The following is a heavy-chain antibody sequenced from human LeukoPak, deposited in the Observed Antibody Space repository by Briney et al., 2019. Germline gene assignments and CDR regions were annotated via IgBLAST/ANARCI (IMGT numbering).Heavy chain of an antibody. CDR2: IIPIFGTA. CDR3: ARVGTLDAFDI. J-gene: IGHJ3*02. CDR1: GGTFSSYA. D-gene: IGHD1-14*01. V-gene: IGHV1-69*06. Sequence: GASVKVSCKASGGTFSSYAISWVRQAPGQGLEWMGGIIPIFGTANYAQKFQGRVTITADKSTSTAYMELSSLRSEDTAVYYCARVGTLDAFDIWGQGTMVTVSS.